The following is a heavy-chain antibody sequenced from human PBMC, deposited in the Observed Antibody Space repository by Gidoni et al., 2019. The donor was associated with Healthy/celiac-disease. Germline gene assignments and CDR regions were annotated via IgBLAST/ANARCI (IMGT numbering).Heavy chain of an antibody. D-gene: IGHD2-21*02. CDR3: ARAYCGGDCYSDY. J-gene: IGHJ4*02. V-gene: IGHV3-33*01. CDR2: IWYDGSNK. Sequence: QVQLVESGGGVVQPGRSLRLSCAASGFTFSSYGMHGVRQAPGKGLEWVAVIWYDGSNKYYADSVKGRFTISRDNSKNTLYLQMNSLRAEDTAVYYCARAYCGGDCYSDYWGQGTLVTVSS. CDR1: GFTFSSYG.